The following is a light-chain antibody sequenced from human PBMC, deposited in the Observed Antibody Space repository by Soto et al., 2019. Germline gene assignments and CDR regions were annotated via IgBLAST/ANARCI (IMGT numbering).Light chain of an antibody. V-gene: IGLV2-14*03. Sequence: QSALTQPASVSGSPGQSITISCTGTSSDVGGYNSVSWYQHHPGKAPKLMIYDVSNRPSGVSNRFSGSKSGNTASLTISGLQAEDEADYYCSSYTGSSTVVFGGGTKLTVL. CDR1: SSDVGGYNS. J-gene: IGLJ2*01. CDR2: DVS. CDR3: SSYTGSSTVV.